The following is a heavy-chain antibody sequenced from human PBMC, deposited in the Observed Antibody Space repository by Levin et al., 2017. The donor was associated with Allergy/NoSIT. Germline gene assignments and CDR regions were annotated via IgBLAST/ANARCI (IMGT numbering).Heavy chain of an antibody. CDR2: ISSSGSTI. J-gene: IGHJ6*02. CDR3: ARVSRCSSTSCYPYYYYYGMDV. D-gene: IGHD2-2*01. Sequence: SCAASGFTFSDYYMSWIRQAPGKGLEWVSYISSSGSTIYYADSVKGRFTISRDNAKNSLYLQMNSLRAEDTAVYYCARVSRCSSTSCYPYYYYYGMDVWGQGTTVTVSS. V-gene: IGHV3-11*01. CDR1: GFTFSDYY.